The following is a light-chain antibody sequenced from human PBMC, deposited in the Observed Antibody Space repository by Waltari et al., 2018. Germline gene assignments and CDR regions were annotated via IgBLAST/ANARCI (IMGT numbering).Light chain of an antibody. J-gene: IGKJ4*01. CDR1: ESVSNW. Sequence: DIQMTQSPSTVSASVGDRVTVTCRASESVSNWLAWYQHKPGKAPKVLIYKASTLESGVTSRFSGSGSGTEFTLTISSLQPDDFATYYCQQYDSTSPTFGGGTKVELK. V-gene: IGKV1-5*03. CDR2: KAS. CDR3: QQYDSTSPT.